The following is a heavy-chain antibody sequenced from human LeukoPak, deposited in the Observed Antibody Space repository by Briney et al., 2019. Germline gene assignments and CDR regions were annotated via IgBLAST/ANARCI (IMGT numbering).Heavy chain of an antibody. Sequence: GGSLRLSCAASGFSFSSYWMHWVRQAPGKGLVWVSRIKSNGKTNYADSVKGRITISRDNTKNTVSLQMNRLRAEDTGVYYCARAPSEIGGYYPEYFRHWGQGKLVTVSS. CDR1: GFSFSSYW. J-gene: IGHJ1*01. CDR3: ARAPSEIGGYYPEYFRH. V-gene: IGHV3-74*01. CDR2: IKSNGKT. D-gene: IGHD3-22*01.